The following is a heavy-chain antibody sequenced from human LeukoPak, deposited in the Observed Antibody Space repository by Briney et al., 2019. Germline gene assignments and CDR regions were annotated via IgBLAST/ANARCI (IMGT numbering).Heavy chain of an antibody. Sequence: ASVKVSCKVSGYTLTELSMHWVRQAPGKGLEWMGGFYPEDGETIYAQKFQGRVTMTEDTSTDTAYMELSSLRSEDTAVYYCATLIPTYYYDSSGFEYWGQGTLVTVSS. CDR2: FYPEDGET. CDR3: ATLIPTYYYDSSGFEY. V-gene: IGHV1-24*01. D-gene: IGHD3-22*01. CDR1: GYTLTELS. J-gene: IGHJ4*02.